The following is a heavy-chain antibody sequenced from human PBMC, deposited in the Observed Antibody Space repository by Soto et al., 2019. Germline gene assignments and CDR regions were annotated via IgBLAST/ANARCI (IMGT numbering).Heavy chain of an antibody. D-gene: IGHD3-16*01. V-gene: IGHV1-18*01. CDR3: ARIGVSSGHESPDFDA. CDR2: ISGFNGNT. CDR1: GYTFNFYG. J-gene: IGHJ4*02. Sequence: ASVKVSCKASGYTFNFYGITWVRQAPGQGLEWMGWISGFNGNTNYAADLQGRVTMTTDTSTSTAYMELRGLRSDDTAVYYCARIGVSSGHESPDFDAWGQGTLVTVSS.